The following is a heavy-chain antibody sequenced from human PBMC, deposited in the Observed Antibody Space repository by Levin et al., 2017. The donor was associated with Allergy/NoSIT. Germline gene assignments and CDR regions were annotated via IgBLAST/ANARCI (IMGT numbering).Heavy chain of an antibody. CDR3: ARSPIAAAGGGVNWFDP. V-gene: IGHV1-69*04. CDR1: GGTFSSYA. D-gene: IGHD6-13*01. CDR2: IIPILGIA. Sequence: ASVKVSCKASGGTFSSYAISWVRQAPGQGLEWMGRIIPILGIANYAQKFQGRVTITADKSTSTAYMELSSLRSEDTAVYYCARSPIAAAGGGVNWFDPWGQGTLVTVSS. J-gene: IGHJ5*02.